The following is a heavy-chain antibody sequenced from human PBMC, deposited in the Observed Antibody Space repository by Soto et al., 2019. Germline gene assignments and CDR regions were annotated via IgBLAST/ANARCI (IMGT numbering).Heavy chain of an antibody. CDR1: GYTFNRYY. J-gene: IGHJ6*02. V-gene: IGHV1-46*02. Sequence: QVQLVQSGAEEKKPGASVKVSCKASGYTFNRYYMHWVRQAPVQGLEWMGIINPSGGSTSYAQKFQGSVTMTRDTSTRTVYLELISMRSEDTAVYYCASSTESLGGMDIWGQGTTVIVSS. CDR2: INPSGGST. CDR3: ASSTESLGGMDI. D-gene: IGHD2-2*01.